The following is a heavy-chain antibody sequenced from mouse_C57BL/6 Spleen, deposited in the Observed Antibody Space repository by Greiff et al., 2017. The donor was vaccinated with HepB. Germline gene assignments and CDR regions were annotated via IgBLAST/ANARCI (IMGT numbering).Heavy chain of an antibody. Sequence: VQLQQPGAELVKPGASVKLSCKASGYTFTSYWMHWVKQRPGQGLEWIGMIHPNSGSTNYNEKFKSKATLTVDKSSSTAYMQLSSLTSEDSAVYYCARVRAQSWFAYWGQGTLVTVSA. J-gene: IGHJ3*01. CDR1: GYTFTSYW. V-gene: IGHV1-64*01. D-gene: IGHD2-13*01. CDR2: IHPNSGST. CDR3: ARVRAQSWFAY.